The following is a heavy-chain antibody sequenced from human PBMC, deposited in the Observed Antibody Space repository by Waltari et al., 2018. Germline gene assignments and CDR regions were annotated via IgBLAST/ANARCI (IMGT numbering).Heavy chain of an antibody. J-gene: IGHJ4*02. CDR2: IYSTGTT. Sequence: QVQLQESGPRLVKPSETLSLTCTVSGRSIRNHYWNWIRQPAGKGLEWIGRIYSTGTTNFNPSLKGRVTMSVDTSKNHFSRNLTSLTAADTALYYCATNLQAAEGMDSWGQGTLVFVSS. CDR1: GRSIRNHY. V-gene: IGHV4-4*07. D-gene: IGHD6-13*01. CDR3: ATNLQAAEGMDS.